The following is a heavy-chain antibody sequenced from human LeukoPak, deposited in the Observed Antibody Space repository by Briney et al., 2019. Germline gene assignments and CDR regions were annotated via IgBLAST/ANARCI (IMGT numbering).Heavy chain of an antibody. CDR2: IIPIFGTA. CDR3: ARDSIAVAGPGFDY. J-gene: IGHJ4*02. Sequence: SVKVSCKASGGTFISYAISWVRQAPGQGLEWMGGIIPIFGTANYAQKFQGRVTITADESTSTAYMELSSLRSEDTAVYYCARDSIAVAGPGFDYWGQGTMVTVSS. CDR1: GGTFISYA. D-gene: IGHD6-19*01. V-gene: IGHV1-69*01.